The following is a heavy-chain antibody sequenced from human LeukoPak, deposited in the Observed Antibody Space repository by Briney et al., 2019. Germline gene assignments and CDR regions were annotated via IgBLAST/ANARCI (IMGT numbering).Heavy chain of an antibody. CDR3: ARGPTDFDASDI. CDR1: GFPISSYW. V-gene: IGHV3-7*01. J-gene: IGHJ3*02. Sequence: PGGSVRLSCAASGFPISSYWMSWVRQVPGKGLESVAHIKHDSSETYYVGTVRGRFIISRDNAKNSLYLQMNSLRVEDTAVYHCARGPTDFDASDIWGHGTLVTVSS. CDR2: IKHDSSET.